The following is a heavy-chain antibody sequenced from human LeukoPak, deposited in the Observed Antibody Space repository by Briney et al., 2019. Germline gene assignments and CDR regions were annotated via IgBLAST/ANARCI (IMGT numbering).Heavy chain of an antibody. CDR2: INSDGSST. V-gene: IGHV3-74*01. D-gene: IGHD7-27*01. CDR3: ARGTWGPSPFDY. CDR1: GFTFSSSW. J-gene: IGHJ4*02. Sequence: GGSLRLSCAASGFTFSSSWMHWVRQAPGKGLVWVSRINSDGSSTSYADSVKGRFTISRDNAKNTLYLQMNSLRAEDTAVYYCARGTWGPSPFDYWGQGTLVTVSS.